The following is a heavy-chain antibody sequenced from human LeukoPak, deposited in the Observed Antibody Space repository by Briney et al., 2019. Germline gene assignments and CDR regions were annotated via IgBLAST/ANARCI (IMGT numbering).Heavy chain of an antibody. J-gene: IGHJ6*02. Sequence: SETLSLTCTVSGGSISSYYWSWIRQPPGKGLEWIGYIYYSGSTNYNPSLKSRVTISVDKSKNQFSLKLSSVTAADTAVYYCARFSHRYCSGGSCHTFYYYGMDVWGQGTTVTVSS. D-gene: IGHD2-15*01. CDR2: IYYSGST. CDR1: GGSISSYY. V-gene: IGHV4-59*12. CDR3: ARFSHRYCSGGSCHTFYYYGMDV.